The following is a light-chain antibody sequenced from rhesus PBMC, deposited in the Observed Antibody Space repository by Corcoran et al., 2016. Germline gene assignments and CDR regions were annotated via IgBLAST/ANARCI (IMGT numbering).Light chain of an antibody. CDR1: ENVNNY. CDR3: QHGYGTPFT. Sequence: DIPMTQSPSSLSASVGDGVTITCRASENVNNYLNWYQQKPGKAPKLLIYKASTLQSGVPSRFSGSGSGTDYTFTISSLQPEDGATYYCQHGYGTPFTFGPGTKLDIK. J-gene: IGKJ3*01. V-gene: IGKV1-74*01. CDR2: KAS.